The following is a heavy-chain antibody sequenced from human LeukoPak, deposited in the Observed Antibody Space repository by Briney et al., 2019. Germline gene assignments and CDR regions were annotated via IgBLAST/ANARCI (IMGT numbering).Heavy chain of an antibody. Sequence: PAQTLSLTCTVSGVSISSGGYYWSWIRQPPGKGLEWIGYIYHSGSPYYNPSLKSRVTISVDRSKNQFSLKLSPVTAADTAVYYCAAPTRAGDFQHWGQGTLVTVSS. J-gene: IGHJ1*01. D-gene: IGHD2-15*01. V-gene: IGHV4-30-2*01. CDR2: IYHSGSP. CDR1: GVSISSGGYY. CDR3: AAPTRAGDFQH.